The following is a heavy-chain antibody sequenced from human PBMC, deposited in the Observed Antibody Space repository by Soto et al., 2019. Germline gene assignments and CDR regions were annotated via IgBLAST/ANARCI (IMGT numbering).Heavy chain of an antibody. D-gene: IGHD3-22*01. V-gene: IGHV3-30*18. Sequence: GGSLRLSCAASGFTFSSYGMHWVRQAPGKGLEWVAVISYDGSNKYYADSVKGRFTISRDNSKNTLYLQMNSLRAEDTAAYYCAKVYRYYDSSGHFDYWGQGTLVTVSS. J-gene: IGHJ4*02. CDR3: AKVYRYYDSSGHFDY. CDR2: ISYDGSNK. CDR1: GFTFSSYG.